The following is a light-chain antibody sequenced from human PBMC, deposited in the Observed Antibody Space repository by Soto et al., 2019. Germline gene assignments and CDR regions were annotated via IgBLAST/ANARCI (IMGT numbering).Light chain of an antibody. CDR1: QSIAYY. CDR2: AAS. CDR3: QQSSNSPMYT. Sequence: DIQMTQSPSSLSASVGDRVTITCRASQSIAYYLNCFQQKPGKAPKLLIYAASSLQSGVPSRFSGSGSGTDFTLTISSLQPEDFATYYCQQSSNSPMYTFGQGTKLYVK. V-gene: IGKV1-39*01. J-gene: IGKJ2*01.